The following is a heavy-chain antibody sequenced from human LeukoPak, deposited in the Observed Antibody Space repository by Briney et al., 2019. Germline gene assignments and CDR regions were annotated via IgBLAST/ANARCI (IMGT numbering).Heavy chain of an antibody. Sequence: GGSLRLPCAASGFTFSSYSMNWVRQAPGKGLEWVSSISSSSSYIYYADSVKGRFTISRDNAKNSLYLQMNSLRAEDTAVYYCAREGTGTAISPTYYFDYWGQGTLVTVSS. D-gene: IGHD2-21*02. J-gene: IGHJ4*02. V-gene: IGHV3-21*01. CDR2: ISSSSSYI. CDR3: AREGTGTAISPTYYFDY. CDR1: GFTFSSYS.